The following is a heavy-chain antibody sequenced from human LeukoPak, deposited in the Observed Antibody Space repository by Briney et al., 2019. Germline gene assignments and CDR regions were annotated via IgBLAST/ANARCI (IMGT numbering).Heavy chain of an antibody. J-gene: IGHJ4*02. D-gene: IGHD3-16*02. V-gene: IGHV1-24*01. CDR3: ATDGGDYVWGSYRSQYYFDY. CDR2: FDPEDGET. Sequence: ASVKVSGKVSGYTLTELSMHWVRQAPGKGLEWMGGFDPEDGETIYAQKFQGRVTMTEDTSTDTAYMELSSLRSEDTAVYYCATDGGDYVWGSYRSQYYFDYWGQGTLVTVSS. CDR1: GYTLTELS.